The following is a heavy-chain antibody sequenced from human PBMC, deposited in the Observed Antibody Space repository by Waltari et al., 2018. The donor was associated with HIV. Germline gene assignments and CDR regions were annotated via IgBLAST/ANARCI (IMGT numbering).Heavy chain of an antibody. Sequence: QLQLRESGPGLVKSETLSLTCTVSGGSIRSSTYYWGWIRQPPGKGLEWIGPYYHSGTTYYIPPFKSRATMAVDTSKRRFSVELGSVTAADTAVYYCARVLILGLYTSNCEYYFDYWGLGSLVTVYS. D-gene: IGHD6-13*01. CDR1: GGSIRSSTYY. CDR3: ARVLILGLYTSNCEYYFDY. CDR2: YYHSGTT. J-gene: IGHJ4*02. V-gene: IGHV4-39*01.